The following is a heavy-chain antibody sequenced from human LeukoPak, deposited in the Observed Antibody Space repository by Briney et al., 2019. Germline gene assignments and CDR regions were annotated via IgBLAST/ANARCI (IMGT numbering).Heavy chain of an antibody. CDR3: TRGDYQAFDI. V-gene: IGHV3-73*01. CDR2: IRSKANSYAT. J-gene: IGHJ3*02. CDR1: GFTFSGSA. Sequence: PGGSLRLSCAASGFTFSGSAMHWVRQASRKRLEWVGRIRSKANSYATAYASSVKGRFAISRDDSKNTAYLQMNSLKTEDTAVYYCTRGDYQAFDIWGQGTMVTVSS. D-gene: IGHD4-17*01.